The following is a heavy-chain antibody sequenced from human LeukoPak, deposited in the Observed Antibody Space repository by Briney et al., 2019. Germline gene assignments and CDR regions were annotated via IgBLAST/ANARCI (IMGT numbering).Heavy chain of an antibody. Sequence: GRSLRLSCAASGFTFTTYWMHWVRQAPGKGLVWVSHINSDGSITSYADSVKGRFTISRDNAKNTLYLQMNSLRAEDTAVYCCARDAVDTANAVWGQGTTVTVSS. CDR3: ARDAVDTANAV. V-gene: IGHV3-74*01. CDR1: GFTFTTYW. D-gene: IGHD5-18*01. J-gene: IGHJ6*02. CDR2: INSDGSIT.